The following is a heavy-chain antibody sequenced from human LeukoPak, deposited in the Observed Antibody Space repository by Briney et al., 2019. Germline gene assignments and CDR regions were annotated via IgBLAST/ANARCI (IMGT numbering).Heavy chain of an antibody. V-gene: IGHV3-74*03. CDR1: GFTFSNHW. D-gene: IGHD2-21*01. CDR2: IDERGSNA. J-gene: IGHJ4*02. Sequence: PGGSLRLSCAASGFTFSNHWMHWVRQAPGKGLVWVSRIDERGSNAMYADSAKGRFSISKDNAKNTVNLQMNSLRAEDTGVYYCIRDEALWRLDYWGQGTLVTVSS. CDR3: IRDEALWRLDY.